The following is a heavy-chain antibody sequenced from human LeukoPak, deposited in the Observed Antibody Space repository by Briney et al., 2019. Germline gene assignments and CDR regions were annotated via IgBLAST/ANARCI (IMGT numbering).Heavy chain of an antibody. V-gene: IGHV4-34*01. Sequence: SETLSLTCAVYGGSFSGYYWSWIRQPPGKGLEWIGSIYYSGSTYYNPSLKSRVTISVDTSKNQFSLKLSSVTAADTAVYYCARLVGVPGDYTDYWGQGTLVTVSS. J-gene: IGHJ4*02. CDR1: GGSFSGYY. D-gene: IGHD2-21*01. CDR3: ARLVGVPGDYTDY. CDR2: IYYSGST.